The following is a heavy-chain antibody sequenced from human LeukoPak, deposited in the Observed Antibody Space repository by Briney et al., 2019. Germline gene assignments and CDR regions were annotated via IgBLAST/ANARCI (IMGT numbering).Heavy chain of an antibody. D-gene: IGHD5-24*01. CDR1: GFTFSSYA. CDR2: ISSNGGST. V-gene: IGHV3-64*01. Sequence: GGSLRLSCAASGFTFSSYAMHWVRQAPGKGLEYVSAISSNGGSTYYANSVKGRFTISRDNSKNTLYLQMGSLRAEDMAVYYCAREGWRYWGQGTLVTVSS. J-gene: IGHJ4*02. CDR3: AREGWRY.